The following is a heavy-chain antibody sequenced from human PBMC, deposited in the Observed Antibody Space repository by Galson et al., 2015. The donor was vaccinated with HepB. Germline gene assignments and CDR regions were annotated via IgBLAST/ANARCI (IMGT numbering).Heavy chain of an antibody. Sequence: SVKVSCKASGYTFTDYYIHWVRQAPGQGLEWMGRINPNSGATNYAQKFQGRVTMTRDTSIITAYIELTRLRSDDTAVYYCARAYETGVSLVDVWGKGTTVTVSS. D-gene: IGHD2-8*02. CDR1: GYTFTDYY. CDR2: INPNSGAT. CDR3: ARAYETGVSLVDV. V-gene: IGHV1-2*06. J-gene: IGHJ6*03.